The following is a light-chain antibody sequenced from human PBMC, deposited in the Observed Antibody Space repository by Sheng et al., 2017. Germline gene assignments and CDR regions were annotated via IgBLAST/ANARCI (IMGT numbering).Light chain of an antibody. CDR1: SGHSGYI. J-gene: IGLJ2*01. Sequence: QLVLTQSSSASSSLGSSVKLTCTLNSGHSGYIIAWHQQQPGKAPRYLMKLAGSGTFHKGSGVPDRFSGSSSGADRYLIISNLQSEDEAVYYCETWDRNIQVFGGGTKLAVL. CDR3: ETWDRNIQV. CDR2: LAGSGTF. V-gene: IGLV4-60*03.